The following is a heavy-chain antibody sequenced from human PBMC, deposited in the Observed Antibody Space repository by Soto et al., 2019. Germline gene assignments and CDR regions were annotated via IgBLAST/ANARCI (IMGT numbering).Heavy chain of an antibody. CDR2: ISDLNGNT. J-gene: IGHJ3*01. V-gene: IGHV1-18*01. CDR3: ARVYGSGSYIAFDF. D-gene: IGHD3-10*01. CDR1: GYTFTHYG. Sequence: QVQLVQSGAEVKKPGASVKVSCKASGYTFTHYGISWVRQAPGQGLAWMGWISDLNGNTKYVDNFQDRVTMTTDTSTNTSYMEVRSLRSDDTAIYYCARVYGSGSYIAFDFWGQGTMVTVSS.